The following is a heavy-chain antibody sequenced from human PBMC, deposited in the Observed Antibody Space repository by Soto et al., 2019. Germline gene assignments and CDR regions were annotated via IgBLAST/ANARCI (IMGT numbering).Heavy chain of an antibody. J-gene: IGHJ4*02. CDR3: ARGLPPLHFDY. CDR2: IHYSGIT. CDR1: GVSFSSHS. Sequence: SETLSLTCTVSGVSFSSHSWNWIRKRPGKGLEWIGYIHYSGITNYSPSLKSRVNISRDTSEKIFSLKLTSVATAATAVYYCARGLPPLHFDYWGQGLMVTVSS. D-gene: IGHD4-17*01. V-gene: IGHV4-59*11.